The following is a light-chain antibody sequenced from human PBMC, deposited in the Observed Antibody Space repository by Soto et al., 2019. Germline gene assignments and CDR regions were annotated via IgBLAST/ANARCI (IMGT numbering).Light chain of an antibody. J-gene: IGLJ2*01. Sequence: QSALTQPASVSGSPGQSITISCTGTSSDIGAYIYVSWYQQHPGKAPKLLIFDVSDRPSGVPNRFSGSKSGNTASLTISGLQPDDEADYYCSSYRSTNTPVIFGGGTKLTVL. V-gene: IGLV2-14*01. CDR1: SSDIGAYIY. CDR2: DVS. CDR3: SSYRSTNTPVI.